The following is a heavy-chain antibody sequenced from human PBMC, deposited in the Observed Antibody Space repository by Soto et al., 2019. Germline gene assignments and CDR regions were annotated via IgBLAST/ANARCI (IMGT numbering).Heavy chain of an antibody. D-gene: IGHD3-16*01. V-gene: IGHV1-69*02. CDR1: GGTFSNYT. CDR2: LIPILGLA. Sequence: QVQLVQSGAEVKKPGSSVKVSCKASGGTFSNYTITWVRQAPGQGLEWMGRLIPILGLANYAQKFRGRVTLTADKSTTTAYMELRSLRYEDTAMYYCARFKLGEDYWGQGTLVTVSS. CDR3: ARFKLGEDY. J-gene: IGHJ4*02.